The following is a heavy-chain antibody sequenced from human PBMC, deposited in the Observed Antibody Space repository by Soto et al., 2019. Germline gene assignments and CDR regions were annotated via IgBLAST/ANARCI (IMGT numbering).Heavy chain of an antibody. D-gene: IGHD6-6*01. V-gene: IGHV3-48*02. Sequence: GGSLRLSCAASGFTFSSYSMNWVRQAPGKGLEWVSYISSSSSTIYYADSVKGRFTISRDNTKNSLYLQMNSLRDEDTAVYYCARPEYSSSSYGMDVWGQGTTVTVSS. J-gene: IGHJ6*02. CDR3: ARPEYSSSSYGMDV. CDR1: GFTFSSYS. CDR2: ISSSSSTI.